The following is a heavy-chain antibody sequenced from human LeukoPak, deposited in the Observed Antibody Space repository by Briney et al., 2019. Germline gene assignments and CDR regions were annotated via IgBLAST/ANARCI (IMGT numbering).Heavy chain of an antibody. CDR1: GFTFATYA. CDR3: VSFYETY. CDR2: INSDGSWT. Sequence: GGSLRLSCAASGFTFATYAMSWVRQAPGKGLVWVSHINSDGSWTSYADSVKGRFTISKDNAKNTVYLQMNSLRAEDTAVYYCVSFYETYWGRGTLVTVSS. V-gene: IGHV3-74*01. D-gene: IGHD2/OR15-2a*01. J-gene: IGHJ4*02.